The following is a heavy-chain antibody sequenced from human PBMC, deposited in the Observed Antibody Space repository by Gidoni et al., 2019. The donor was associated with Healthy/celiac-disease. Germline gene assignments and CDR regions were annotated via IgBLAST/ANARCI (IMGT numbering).Heavy chain of an antibody. D-gene: IGHD3-16*01. Sequence: QVQLVQSGAEVKKPGSSVKVSCKASGGTFSSYAISWVRQAPGQGLEWMGRIIPILGIANYAQKFQGRVTITADKSTSTAYMELSSLRSEDTAVYYCARETSYYDYVWGSLYYFDYWGQGTLVTVSS. CDR2: IIPILGIA. CDR3: ARETSYYDYVWGSLYYFDY. J-gene: IGHJ4*02. CDR1: GGTFSSYA. V-gene: IGHV1-69*04.